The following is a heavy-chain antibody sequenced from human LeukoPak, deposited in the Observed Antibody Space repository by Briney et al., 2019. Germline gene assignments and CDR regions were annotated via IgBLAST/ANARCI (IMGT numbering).Heavy chain of an antibody. CDR1: GFTFSSYA. Sequence: GGSQRLSCAASGFTFSSYAVHWVRQAPGKGLEWVAVISYDGSNKHYADSVKGRFTISRDNSKNTMYLQMNSLRGEDTAVYYCARAGRVTTTYCNFDLWGRGALVSPSS. CDR3: ARAGRVTTTYCNFDL. J-gene: IGHJ2*01. V-gene: IGHV3-30-3*01. D-gene: IGHD4-17*01. CDR2: ISYDGSNK.